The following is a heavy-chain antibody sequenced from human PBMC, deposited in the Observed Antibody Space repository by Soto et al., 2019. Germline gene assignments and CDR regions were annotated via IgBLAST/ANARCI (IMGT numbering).Heavy chain of an antibody. V-gene: IGHV4-59*01. Sequence: SETLSLTCXVSGGSISSYYWSWIRQPPGKGLEWIGYIYYSGNTNYNPSLKSRVTISVDTSKNQFSLKLSSVTAADTAVYYCGRDKGYSYGYTLAHWGQGTLVTVSS. D-gene: IGHD5-18*01. J-gene: IGHJ4*02. CDR1: GGSISSYY. CDR2: IYYSGNT. CDR3: GRDKGYSYGYTLAH.